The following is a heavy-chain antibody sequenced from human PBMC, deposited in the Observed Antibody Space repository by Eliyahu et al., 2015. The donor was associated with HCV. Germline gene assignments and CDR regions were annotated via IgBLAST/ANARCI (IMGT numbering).Heavy chain of an antibody. CDR1: GFTFGDYA. CDR3: TRVLGPRITIFGGFDY. D-gene: IGHD3-3*01. Sequence: EVQLVESGGGLVKPGRSLRLSCTASGFTFGDYAMSWFRQAPGKGLEWVGFIRSKAYGGTTEYAASVKGRFTISRDDSKSIAYLQMNSLKTEDTAVYYCTRVLGPRITIFGGFDYWGQGTLVTVSS. CDR2: IRSKAYGGTT. J-gene: IGHJ4*02. V-gene: IGHV3-49*05.